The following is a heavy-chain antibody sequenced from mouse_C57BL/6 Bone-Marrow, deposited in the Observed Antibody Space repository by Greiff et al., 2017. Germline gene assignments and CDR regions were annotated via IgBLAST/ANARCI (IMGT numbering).Heavy chain of an antibody. CDR2: IDPENGDT. V-gene: IGHV14-4*01. Sequence: EVQLQQSVAELVRPGASVKLSCTASGFTIKDDYMHWVKQRPEQGLEWIGWIDPENGDTKYASKFPGKATITADTSSNTAYLQLSSVTSEDTAVYYGTFFSYYGSSYWYFDVWGTGTTVTVSS. CDR1: GFTIKDDY. J-gene: IGHJ1*03. CDR3: TFFSYYGSSYWYFDV. D-gene: IGHD1-1*01.